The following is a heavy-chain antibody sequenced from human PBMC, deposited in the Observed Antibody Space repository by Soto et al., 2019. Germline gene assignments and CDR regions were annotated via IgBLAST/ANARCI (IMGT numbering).Heavy chain of an antibody. CDR3: ARINGVWSDXYYYMDV. V-gene: IGHV4-59*01. J-gene: IGHJ6*03. CDR1: GGSISSYY. CDR2: IYYSGST. D-gene: IGHD3-16*01. Sequence: SETLSLTCTVSGGSISSYYWSWIRQPPGKGLEWIGYIYYSGSTNYNPSLKSRVTISVDTSKNQFSLKLSSVTAADTAVYYCARINGVWSDXYYYMDVWGKGTTVTVSS.